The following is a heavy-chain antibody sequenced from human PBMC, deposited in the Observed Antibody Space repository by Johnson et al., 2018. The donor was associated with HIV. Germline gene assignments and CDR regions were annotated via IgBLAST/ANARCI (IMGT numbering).Heavy chain of an antibody. V-gene: IGHV3-7*03. Sequence: VQLVESGGGLVKPGGSLRLSCAASGFTFSDYYMSWIRQAPGKGLEYVANVNQDGSEKYYVDSVKGRFTISRDNAKNSLYLQMNSLRAEDTAVYYCAREATDAYVGLVGATTLGIQPAAFDIWGQGTMVTVSS. J-gene: IGHJ3*02. CDR3: AREATDAYVGLVGATTLGIQPAAFDI. CDR2: VNQDGSEK. CDR1: GFTFSDYY. D-gene: IGHD1-26*01.